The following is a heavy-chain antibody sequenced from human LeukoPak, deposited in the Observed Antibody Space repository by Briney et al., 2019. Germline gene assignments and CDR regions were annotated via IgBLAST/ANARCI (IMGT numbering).Heavy chain of an antibody. CDR1: GGSISSYY. D-gene: IGHD4-23*01. J-gene: IGHJ4*02. CDR3: TTDFWGTTVVTTNFDY. Sequence: NPSETLSLTCTVSGGSISSYYWSWIRQPPGKGLEWVGRIKSKTDGGTTDYAAPVKGRFTIPRDDSKNTLYLQMNSLKTEDTAVYYCTTDFWGTTVVTTNFDYWGQGTLVTVSS. V-gene: IGHV3-15*01. CDR2: IKSKTDGGTT.